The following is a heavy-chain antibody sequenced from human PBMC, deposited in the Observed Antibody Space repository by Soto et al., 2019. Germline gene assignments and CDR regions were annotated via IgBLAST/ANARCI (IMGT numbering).Heavy chain of an antibody. J-gene: IGHJ6*02. CDR2: ISAYNGNT. Sequence: ASVKVSCKASGYTFTGYGISWVRQAPGQGLEWMGWISAYNGNTKYAQKLQGRVTVTRDTSASTAYMELINLRSEDTAVYYCARLFVASLWLGHYYGMAVCGQGTTVTVS. V-gene: IGHV1-18*01. CDR1: GYTFTGYG. CDR3: ARLFVASLWLGHYYGMAV. D-gene: IGHD2-21*01.